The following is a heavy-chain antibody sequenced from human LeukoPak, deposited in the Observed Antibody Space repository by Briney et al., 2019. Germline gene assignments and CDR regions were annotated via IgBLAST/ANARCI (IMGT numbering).Heavy chain of an antibody. CDR1: GVSFDDYY. D-gene: IGHD2-21*02. V-gene: IGHV4-34*01. CDR2: INHSGYT. J-gene: IGHJ4*02. Sequence: SETLSLTCAVSGVSFDDYYWSWVRQTPGKGLEWIGEINHSGYTNDSPSLKSRVTLSIDTSRQQFSLNLRSVTVADTGIYYCTRMTAGHDYWGQGTLVTVSS. CDR3: TRMTAGHDY.